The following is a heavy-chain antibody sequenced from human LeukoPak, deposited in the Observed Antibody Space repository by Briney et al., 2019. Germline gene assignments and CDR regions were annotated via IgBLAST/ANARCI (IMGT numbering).Heavy chain of an antibody. CDR2: ISPNSVIT. CDR3: AKDDAWLQYGD. J-gene: IGHJ4*02. CDR1: GFSFSSHG. D-gene: IGHD5-24*01. Sequence: GGSLRLSCAASGFSFSSHGMNWVRQAPGKGLEWVSGISPNSVITYYADSVKGRFTISRDNSKGTVSLQMNSLRPEDTAVYYCAKDDAWLQYGDWGRGTLVTVSS. V-gene: IGHV3-23*01.